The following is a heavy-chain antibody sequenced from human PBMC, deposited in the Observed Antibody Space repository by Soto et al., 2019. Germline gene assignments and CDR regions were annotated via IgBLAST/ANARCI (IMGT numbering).Heavy chain of an antibody. CDR3: ERSYVWGSYHRYFDY. D-gene: IGHD3-16*02. Sequence: SETLSLTCAVYGGSFSDYYWTWIRQPPGKELEWIGEINHSGSTNYNPSLKSRVTISLDTSKNQFSLKLSSVTAADTAMYYCERSYVWGSYHRYFDYCGQGSPVTVSS. V-gene: IGHV4-34*01. CDR2: INHSGST. CDR1: GGSFSDYY. J-gene: IGHJ4*02.